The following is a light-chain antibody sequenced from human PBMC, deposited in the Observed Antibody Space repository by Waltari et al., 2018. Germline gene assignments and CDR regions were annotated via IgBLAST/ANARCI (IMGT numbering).Light chain of an antibody. V-gene: IGKV3-11*01. CDR3: QQRSTWPRT. J-gene: IGKJ1*01. Sequence: EILLTQSPATLSLSSGERVTLSCRASQSVSNYLAWYQQKTGQAPRLLIYDASNRATGIPARFSGSGSGTDFTLTISSLEPEDFAVYYCQQRSTWPRTFGQETKVEIK. CDR1: QSVSNY. CDR2: DAS.